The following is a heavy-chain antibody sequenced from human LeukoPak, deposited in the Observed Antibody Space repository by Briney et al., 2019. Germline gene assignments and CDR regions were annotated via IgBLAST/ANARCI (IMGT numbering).Heavy chain of an antibody. CDR2: ISYDGSNK. J-gene: IGHJ4*02. Sequence: PGGSLRLSCAASGFTFSSYGMHWVRQAPGKGLEWVAVISYDGSNKYYADSVKGRFTISRDNSKNTLYLQMNSLRAEDTAVYYCARKGWGSSDYWGQGTLVTVSS. CDR3: ARKGWGSSDY. V-gene: IGHV3-30*03. D-gene: IGHD7-27*01. CDR1: GFTFSSYG.